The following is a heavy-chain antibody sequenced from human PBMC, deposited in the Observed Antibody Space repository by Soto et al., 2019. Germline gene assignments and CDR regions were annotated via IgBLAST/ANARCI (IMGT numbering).Heavy chain of an antibody. CDR1: GYAFTSYG. D-gene: IGHD2-2*01. CDR3: AREDCSSTSCEDYYYYYMDV. J-gene: IGHJ6*03. Sequence: ASVKVSCKASGYAFTSYGISWVRQAPGQGLEWMGWISAYNGNTNYAQKLQGRVTMTTDTSTSTAYMELRSLRSDDTAVYYCAREDCSSTSCEDYYYYYMDVWGKGTTVTVSS. CDR2: ISAYNGNT. V-gene: IGHV1-18*01.